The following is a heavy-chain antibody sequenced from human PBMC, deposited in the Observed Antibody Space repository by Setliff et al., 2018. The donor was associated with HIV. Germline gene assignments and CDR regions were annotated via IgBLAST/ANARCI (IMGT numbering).Heavy chain of an antibody. D-gene: IGHD3-10*01. J-gene: IGHJ4*02. V-gene: IGHV1-3*01. CDR1: GYTFSNYA. CDR3: ATLDYYGSQTYNLALHY. CDR2: ISAGNGNT. Sequence: ASVKVSCKASGYTFSNYAMQWVRQAPGQRLEWMGWISAGNGNTKYSQTFQDRVTITRDTSASTVYMELGSLRSGDTAMYYCATLDYYGSQTYNLALHYWGQGTLVTVSS.